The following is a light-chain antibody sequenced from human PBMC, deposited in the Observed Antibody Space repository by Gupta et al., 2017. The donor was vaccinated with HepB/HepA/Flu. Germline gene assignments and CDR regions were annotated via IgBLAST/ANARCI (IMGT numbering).Light chain of an antibody. CDR1: QSVNGY. CDR3: QQRTDRPLTWT. V-gene: IGKV3-11*01. J-gene: IGKJ1*01. Sequence: EIMLTQSPATLSLSPGERATLSCRASQSVNGYLAWYQQKPSQAPILLIYFASSRATGIPARFSCSGAETDFTLTFSSLEPEDFAIYYCQQRTDRPLTWTFGQGTKVEIK. CDR2: FAS.